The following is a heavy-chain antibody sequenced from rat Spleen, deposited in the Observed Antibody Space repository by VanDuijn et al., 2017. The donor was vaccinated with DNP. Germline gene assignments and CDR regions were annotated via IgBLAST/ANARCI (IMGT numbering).Heavy chain of an antibody. CDR3: ARHGRRVFDY. D-gene: IGHD1-11*01. V-gene: IGHV5-22*01. CDR1: GFTFSDYN. Sequence: EVHLVESGGGLVQPGRSLKLSCAASGFTFSDYNMAWVRQAPKKGLEWVAYISYFGDNTYSGDSVKGRFTISRDNAKSTLYLQMNSLRSEDMATYYCARHGRRVFDYWGQGVMVTVSS. J-gene: IGHJ2*01. CDR2: ISYFGDNT.